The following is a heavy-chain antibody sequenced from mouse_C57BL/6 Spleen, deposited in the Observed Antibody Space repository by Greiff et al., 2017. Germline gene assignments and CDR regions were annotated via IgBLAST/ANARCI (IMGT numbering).Heavy chain of an antibody. CDR1: GYAFSSYW. CDR3: ARGVYSNHEDY. D-gene: IGHD2-5*01. J-gene: IGHJ2*01. Sequence: QVQLQQSGAELVKPGASVKISCKASGYAFSSYWMNWVKQRPGKGLEWIGQIYPGDGDTNYTGKFKGKATLTADKSSSTASMQLRSLTSEDSAVYFGARGVYSNHEDYWGQGTTLTVSS. V-gene: IGHV1-80*01. CDR2: IYPGDGDT.